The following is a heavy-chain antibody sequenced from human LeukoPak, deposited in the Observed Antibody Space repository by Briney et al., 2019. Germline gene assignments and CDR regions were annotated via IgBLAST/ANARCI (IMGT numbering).Heavy chain of an antibody. CDR2: INHSGST. CDR1: GGSFSGYY. V-gene: IGHV4-34*01. J-gene: IGHJ4*02. CDR3: AGRRYCSGGSCYLFDY. D-gene: IGHD2-15*01. Sequence: PSETLSLTCAVYGGSFSGYYWSWIRQPPGKGLEWIGEINHSGSTNYNPSLKSRVTISVDTSKNQFSLKLSSVTAADTAVYFCAGRRYCSGGSCYLFDYWGQGTLVTVSS.